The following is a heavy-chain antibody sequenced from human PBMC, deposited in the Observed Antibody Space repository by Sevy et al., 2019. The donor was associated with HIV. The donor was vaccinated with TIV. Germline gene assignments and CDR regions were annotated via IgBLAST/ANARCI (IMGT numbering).Heavy chain of an antibody. J-gene: IGHJ4*02. D-gene: IGHD4-17*01. CDR1: GFIFSSYE. CDR2: ISQSGGTT. CDR3: ARDLPPSATTVAHFDF. Sequence: GGSLRLSCAASGFIFSSYEMSWVRQAPGKGLEWVSHISQSGGTTYYSDSVKGRFTISRDNAKNSLYLQMNSLRAEDTAIYDCARDLPPSATTVAHFDFWGQGTLVTVSS. V-gene: IGHV3-48*03.